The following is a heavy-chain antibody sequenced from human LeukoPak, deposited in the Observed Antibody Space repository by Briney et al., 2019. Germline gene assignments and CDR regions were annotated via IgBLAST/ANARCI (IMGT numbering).Heavy chain of an antibody. V-gene: IGHV3-20*04. CDR1: GFTFDDYA. CDR2: VNWNGGST. CDR3: ARGGTVSTFDY. D-gene: IGHD4-17*01. J-gene: IGHJ4*02. Sequence: GGSLRLSCAASGFTFDDYAMTWVRQPPGKGLEWVSTVNWNGGSTSYADSVKGRFAISRDNAKNSLYLQMSSLRADDTAFYYCARGGTVSTFDYWGQGTLVTVSS.